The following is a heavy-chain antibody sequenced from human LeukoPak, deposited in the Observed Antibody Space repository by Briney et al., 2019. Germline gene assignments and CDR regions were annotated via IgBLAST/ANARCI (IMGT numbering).Heavy chain of an antibody. Sequence: PGGSLRLCCAASGFIVSSNYMSWVRQAPGKGLEWVSVIYSGGSTYYADSVKGRFTISGDNSKNTLYLQMNSLRAEDTAVYYCARHNSSSWYYFDYWGQGTLVTVSS. CDR2: IYSGGST. J-gene: IGHJ4*02. D-gene: IGHD6-13*01. V-gene: IGHV3-53*01. CDR1: GFIVSSNY. CDR3: ARHNSSSWYYFDY.